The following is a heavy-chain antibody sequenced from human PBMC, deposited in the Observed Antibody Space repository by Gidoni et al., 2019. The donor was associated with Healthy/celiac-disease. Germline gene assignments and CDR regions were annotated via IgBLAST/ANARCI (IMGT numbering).Heavy chain of an antibody. D-gene: IGHD3-16*01. CDR1: GFTFSNAW. CDR3: TTDLYSGGFDY. Sequence: EVQLVEPGGGLVKPGGFLRLSFAASGFTFSNAWMSWVRHAPGKGLEWVGRIKSKTDGGTTDYAAPVKGRFTISRDDSKNTLYLQMNSLKTEDTAVYYCTTDLYSGGFDYWGQGTLVTVSS. CDR2: IKSKTDGGTT. J-gene: IGHJ4*02. V-gene: IGHV3-15*01.